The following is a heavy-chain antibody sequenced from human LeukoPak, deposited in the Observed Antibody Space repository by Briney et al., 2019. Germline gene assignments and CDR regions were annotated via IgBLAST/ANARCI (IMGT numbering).Heavy chain of an antibody. CDR1: GFTFSSYA. Sequence: GGSLRLSCAASGFTFSSYAMSWVRQAPGKGLEWVSAISGSGGSTYYADSVKGRFTISRDNSKNTLYLQMNSLRTEDTAVYYCAKDYYDILTGQYDYWGQGTLVTVSS. CDR3: AKDYYDILTGQYDY. CDR2: ISGSGGST. J-gene: IGHJ4*02. D-gene: IGHD3-9*01. V-gene: IGHV3-23*01.